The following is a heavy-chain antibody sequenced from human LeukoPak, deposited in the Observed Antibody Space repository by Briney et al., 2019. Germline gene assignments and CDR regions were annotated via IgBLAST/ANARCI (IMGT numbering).Heavy chain of an antibody. CDR3: ARLYDSSGHYFDR. V-gene: IGHV5-51*01. CDR2: IYPGDSDT. Sequence: GVSLKISCKGSGYSFTSYWIGWVRQMPGKGLGWMGIIYPGDSDTRYSPSFQGQVTISADKSISTAYLQWSSLTASDTAMYYRARLYDSSGHYFDRWGKGTLVTVSS. D-gene: IGHD3-22*01. CDR1: GYSFTSYW. J-gene: IGHJ4*02.